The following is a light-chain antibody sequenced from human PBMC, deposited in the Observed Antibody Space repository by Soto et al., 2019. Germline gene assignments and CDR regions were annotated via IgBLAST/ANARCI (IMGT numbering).Light chain of an antibody. Sequence: QSVLTQPASVSGSPGQSITISCTGTSSDVGAYNYVSWYQHHPGKVPKLLIYEVTNRPSGVSDRFSGSKSGNTASLTTSGLQAEDEADYYCSSKRDSSTLFVFGTGTKLTVL. J-gene: IGLJ1*01. CDR3: SSKRDSSTLFV. CDR2: EVT. CDR1: SSDVGAYNY. V-gene: IGLV2-14*01.